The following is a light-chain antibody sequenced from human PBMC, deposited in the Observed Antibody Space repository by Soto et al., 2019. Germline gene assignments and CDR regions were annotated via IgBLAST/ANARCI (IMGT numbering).Light chain of an antibody. CDR1: SSNIGSTT. CDR2: STD. J-gene: IGLJ2*01. CDR3: ATWDDRLNGVG. Sequence: QSVLTQPPSASGTPGQRVTISCSGSSSNIGSTTVNWYQQLPGTAPQVLIFSTDQRPSGVPVRFSGSKSGTSASLAISGLQSEDEADYYCATWDDRLNGVGFGGGTKLTVL. V-gene: IGLV1-44*01.